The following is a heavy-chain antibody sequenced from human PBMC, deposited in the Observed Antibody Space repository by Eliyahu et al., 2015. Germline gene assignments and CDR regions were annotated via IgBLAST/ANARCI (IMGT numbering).Heavy chain of an antibody. CDR3: AKEAPYYRSGTYYTNEDGYFDK. V-gene: IGHV3-23*01. Sequence: ELQLLESGGGSAQPGGSLRLXCXASGFXFSXXPXXWVRQAPGKGLEWVSTIVGNGDSTFYADSVKGRFTISRDNSKKTVFLQMNSLRAEDTAVYYCAKEAPYYRSGTYYTNEDGYFDKWGQGALVTVSS. J-gene: IGHJ4*03. CDR2: IVGNGDST. D-gene: IGHD3-10*01. CDR1: GFXFSXXP.